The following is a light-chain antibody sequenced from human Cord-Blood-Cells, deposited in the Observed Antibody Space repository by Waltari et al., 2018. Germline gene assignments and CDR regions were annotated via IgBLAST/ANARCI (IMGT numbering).Light chain of an antibody. CDR2: GAS. Sequence: EIVMTQSPATLSVSPGERATLSCRASQSVSSNLAWYQQKPGQAPRLLIYGASTRATGIPARFSGRGSGTEFTLTISSLQSEDVAVYYCQQYNNWWTFGQGTKVEIK. V-gene: IGKV3-15*01. CDR3: QQYNNWWT. J-gene: IGKJ1*01. CDR1: QSVSSN.